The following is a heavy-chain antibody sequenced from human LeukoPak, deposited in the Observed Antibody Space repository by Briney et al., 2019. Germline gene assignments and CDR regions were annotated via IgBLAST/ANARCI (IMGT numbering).Heavy chain of an antibody. CDR3: VRDRGSGSYYPPHDAFDI. D-gene: IGHD1-26*01. CDR2: ISSSSSYI. Sequence: PGGSLRLSCAASGFTLSSYSMNWVRQAPGKGLEWVSSISSSSSYIYYADSVKGRFTISRDNAKNSLYLQMNSLRAEDTAVYYCVRDRGSGSYYPPHDAFDIWGQGTMVTVSS. J-gene: IGHJ3*02. CDR1: GFTLSSYS. V-gene: IGHV3-21*01.